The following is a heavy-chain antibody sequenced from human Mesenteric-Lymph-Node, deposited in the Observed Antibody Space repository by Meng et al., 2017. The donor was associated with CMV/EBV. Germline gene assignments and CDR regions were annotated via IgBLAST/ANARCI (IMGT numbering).Heavy chain of an antibody. J-gene: IGHJ5*02. V-gene: IGHV2-5*02. Sequence: FSGFSLSTSGMGVVWFRQPPGKALEWLALIYWDDDKRYRPSLRSRLTISKDTLNNQVVLTMTNMEPEDTATYYCARSSGSSDWFDPWGQGSLVTVSS. D-gene: IGHD3-10*01. CDR3: ARSSGSSDWFDP. CDR2: IYWDDDK. CDR1: GFSLSTSGMG.